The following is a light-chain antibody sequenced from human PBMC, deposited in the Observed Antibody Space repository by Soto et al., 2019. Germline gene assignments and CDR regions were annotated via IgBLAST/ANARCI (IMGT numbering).Light chain of an antibody. V-gene: IGKV3D-20*02. CDR1: QRVSSSY. Sequence: EIVLTQSAGTLSLSPGERVILSCRSSQRVSSSYLAWYQQKPGQAPRLLIYDASNRATGTPARFSGSGSGTDFTLTISSLEPEDSAVYYCQQRYVWLTFGGGTKVDIK. CDR3: QQRYVWLT. J-gene: IGKJ4*01. CDR2: DAS.